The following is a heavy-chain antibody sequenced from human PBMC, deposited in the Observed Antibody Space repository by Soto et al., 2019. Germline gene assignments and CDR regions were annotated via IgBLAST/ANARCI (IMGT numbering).Heavy chain of an antibody. D-gene: IGHD3-10*01. V-gene: IGHV3-23*01. CDR3: AKVSWRFGELLSRYYGMDV. CDR1: GFTFSSYA. Sequence: GGSLRLSCVASGFTFSSYAMSWVRQAPGKGLEWVSAISGSGGSTYYADSVKGRFTISRDNSKNTLYLQMNSLRAEDTAVYYCAKVSWRFGELLSRYYGMDVWGQGTTVTVSS. J-gene: IGHJ6*02. CDR2: ISGSGGST.